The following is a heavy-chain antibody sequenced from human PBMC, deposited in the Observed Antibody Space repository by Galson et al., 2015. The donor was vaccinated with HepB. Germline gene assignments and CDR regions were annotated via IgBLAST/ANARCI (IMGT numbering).Heavy chain of an antibody. J-gene: IGHJ4*02. V-gene: IGHV4-4*02. CDR1: GGSITSNNW. CDR2: IHHTGST. Sequence: ETLSLTCAVSGGSITSNNWWSWVRQPPGKRLEWIGEIHHTGSTNYNPSLQSRVTISTDKSKNQFSLKVDSVTAADTSVYYCARATLTTGFDSWGQGTLVTVSS. CDR3: ARATLTTGFDS. D-gene: IGHD4-17*01.